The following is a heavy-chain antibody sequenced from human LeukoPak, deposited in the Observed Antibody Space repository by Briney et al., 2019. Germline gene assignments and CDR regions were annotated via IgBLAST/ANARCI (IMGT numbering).Heavy chain of an antibody. J-gene: IGHJ4*02. CDR3: TRLGGSYYTY. D-gene: IGHD1-26*01. V-gene: IGHV3-7*01. Sequence: PGGSLRLSCAASGFTFSSYGMSWVRQAPGKGLGWVANIREDGGEKYYADSVKGRFTISRDNAKNSLFLQMNSLRAEDTAVYYCTRLGGSYYTYSGQGTLVTVSS. CDR1: GFTFSSYG. CDR2: IREDGGEK.